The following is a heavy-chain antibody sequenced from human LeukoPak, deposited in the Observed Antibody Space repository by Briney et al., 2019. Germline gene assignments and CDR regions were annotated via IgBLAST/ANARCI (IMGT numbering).Heavy chain of an antibody. CDR3: ARVRYYYGSGSPSYYYYYYYMDV. J-gene: IGHJ6*03. CDR2: IYYSGST. V-gene: IGHV4-39*07. Sequence: SETLSLTCTVSGGSISSSSYYWGWIRQPPGKGLEWIGSIYYSGSTYYNPSLKSRVTISVDTSKNQFSLKLSSVTAADTAVYYCARVRYYYGSGSPSYYYYYYYMDVWGKGTTVTISS. CDR1: GGSISSSSYY. D-gene: IGHD3-10*01.